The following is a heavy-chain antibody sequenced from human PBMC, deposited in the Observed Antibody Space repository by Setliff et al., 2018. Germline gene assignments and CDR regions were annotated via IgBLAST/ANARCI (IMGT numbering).Heavy chain of an antibody. J-gene: IGHJ4*02. CDR3: SKELDYIDRSGFQGGY. D-gene: IGHD3-22*01. V-gene: IGHV3-30*02. CDR2: INGMNN. CDR1: GFNFNKYW. Sequence: PGGSLRLSCTVYGFNFNKYWMYWVRQAPGKGLEWVSRINGMNNYYADSVKGRFTISRDNPKNTLYLQMNSLRVEDTAVYYCSKELDYIDRSGFQGGYWGRGTLVTVSS.